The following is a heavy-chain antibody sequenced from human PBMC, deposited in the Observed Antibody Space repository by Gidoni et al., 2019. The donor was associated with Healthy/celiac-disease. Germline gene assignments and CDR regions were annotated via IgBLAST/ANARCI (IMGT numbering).Heavy chain of an antibody. J-gene: IGHJ6*03. CDR1: GFTFSSYA. CDR2: ISGSGGST. Sequence: EVQLVASGGGLVHPGGSLILSCAASGFTFSSYAMSWFRQAQGKGLEGVSAISGSGGSTYYADSVKGRFTISRDNAKKTLYLQMNSLRDEDTAVYYGAKGRTYYYYMDVWGKGTTVTVSS. V-gene: IGHV3-23*04. CDR3: AKGRTYYYYMDV.